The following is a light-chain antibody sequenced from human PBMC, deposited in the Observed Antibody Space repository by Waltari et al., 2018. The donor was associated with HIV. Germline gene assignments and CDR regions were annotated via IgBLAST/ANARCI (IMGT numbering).Light chain of an antibody. V-gene: IGLV3-21*04. J-gene: IGLJ3*02. Sequence: SYVLTQPPSVSVAPGKTARITCAGDHIGGKSVHWYQQKAGHAPVLVIYYDNDRPSGIPERFSGCNSGNTATLTISGVEAGDEADYYCQVWDSSSNHVVFGGGTKLTAL. CDR3: QVWDSSSNHVV. CDR2: YDN. CDR1: HIGGKS.